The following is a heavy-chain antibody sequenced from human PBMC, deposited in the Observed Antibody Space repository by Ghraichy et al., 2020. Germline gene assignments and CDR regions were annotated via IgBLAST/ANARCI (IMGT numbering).Heavy chain of an antibody. CDR3: ARVAPTTVTSYYFDY. Sequence: LSLTCAASGFTFSSYSMNWVRQAPGKGLEWVSSISSSSSYIYYADSLKGRFTISRDNAKNSLYLQMNSLRAEDTAVYYCARVAPTTVTSYYFDYWGQGTLVTVSS. V-gene: IGHV3-21*01. CDR2: ISSSSSYI. CDR1: GFTFSSYS. J-gene: IGHJ4*02. D-gene: IGHD4-17*01.